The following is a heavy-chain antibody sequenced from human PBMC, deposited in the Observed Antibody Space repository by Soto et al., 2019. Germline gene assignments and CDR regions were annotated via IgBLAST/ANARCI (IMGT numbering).Heavy chain of an antibody. CDR1: GYNFNNYW. D-gene: IGHD6-6*01. Sequence: GESLKISCKGSGYNFNNYWITWVRQMPGKGLEWVGKIDPADSYTDYSPSFQGHVTSSVDKSISTAYLHWSSLKASDTAMYFCARHARKNGYFDYWGQGTLVTVSS. CDR3: ARHARKNGYFDY. CDR2: IDPADSYT. V-gene: IGHV5-10-1*01. J-gene: IGHJ4*02.